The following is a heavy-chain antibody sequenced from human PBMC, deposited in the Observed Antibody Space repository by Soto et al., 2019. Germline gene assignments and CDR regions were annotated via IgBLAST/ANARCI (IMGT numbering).Heavy chain of an antibody. CDR2: ISSSSSYI. D-gene: IGHD2-8*01. J-gene: IGHJ5*02. Sequence: PGGSLRLSCAASGFTFSSYSMNWVRQAPGKGLEWVSSISSSSSYIYYADSVKGRFTISRDNAKNSLYLQMNSLRAEDTAVYYCARDRAPMVYGYWFDPWRQGTLVTVSS. V-gene: IGHV3-21*01. CDR3: ARDRAPMVYGYWFDP. CDR1: GFTFSSYS.